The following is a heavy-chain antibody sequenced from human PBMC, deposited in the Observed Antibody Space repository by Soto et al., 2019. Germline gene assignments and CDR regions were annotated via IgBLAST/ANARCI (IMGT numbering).Heavy chain of an antibody. CDR1: GFTFSSYW. D-gene: IGHD1-26*01. V-gene: IGHV3-7*03. J-gene: IGHJ4*02. CDR3: ARDALVGATDYFDY. Sequence: PGGSLRLSCAASGFTFSSYWMSWVRQAPGKGLEWVANIRQDGSEKYYVDSVKGRFTISRDNAKNSLYLQMNSLRAEDMAVYYCARDALVGATDYFDYWGQGTLVTVSS. CDR2: IRQDGSEK.